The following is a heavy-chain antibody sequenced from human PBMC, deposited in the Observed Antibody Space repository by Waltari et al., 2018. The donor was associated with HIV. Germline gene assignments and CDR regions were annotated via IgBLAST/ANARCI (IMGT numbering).Heavy chain of an antibody. CDR3: AKDDSTGSSGYYPFHY. CDR1: GFTFTNYA. J-gene: IGHJ4*02. V-gene: IGHV3-23*04. Sequence: EVQLVESGGGLVQPGGSLRLSCAASGFTFTNYAMNWVRQAPGKGLEWVSAMSGSGGSTYCADSVKGRFTIARDNSKNTLYLQMNSLRAEDTAVYYCAKDDSTGSSGYYPFHYWGQGTLITVSS. CDR2: MSGSGGST. D-gene: IGHD3-22*01.